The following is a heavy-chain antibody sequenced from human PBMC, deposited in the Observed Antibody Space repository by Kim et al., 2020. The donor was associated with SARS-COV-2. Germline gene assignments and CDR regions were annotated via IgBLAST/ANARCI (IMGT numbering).Heavy chain of an antibody. Sequence: SETLSLTCAVYGGSFSGYYWSWIRQPPGKGLEWIGEINHSGSTNYNPSLKSRVTISVDTSKNQFSLKLSSVTAADTAVYYCARAHPGPLLWFWRNYYGM. CDR1: GGSFSGYY. CDR2: INHSGST. V-gene: IGHV4-34*01. D-gene: IGHD3-10*01. J-gene: IGHJ6*01. CDR3: ARAHPGPLLWFWRNYYGM.